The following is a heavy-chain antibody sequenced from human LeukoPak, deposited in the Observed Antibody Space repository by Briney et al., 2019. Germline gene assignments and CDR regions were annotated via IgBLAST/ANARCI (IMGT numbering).Heavy chain of an antibody. Sequence: SETLSLTCTVSGGSISSSSYYWGWIRQPPGKGLEWIGSIYYSGSTYYNPSLKSRVTISVDTSKNQFSLKLSSVTAADTAVYYCAKEYYYDSSGYWSPLYYFDYWGQGTLVTVSS. D-gene: IGHD3-22*01. CDR2: IYYSGST. CDR1: GGSISSSSYY. V-gene: IGHV4-39*07. CDR3: AKEYYYDSSGYWSPLYYFDY. J-gene: IGHJ4*02.